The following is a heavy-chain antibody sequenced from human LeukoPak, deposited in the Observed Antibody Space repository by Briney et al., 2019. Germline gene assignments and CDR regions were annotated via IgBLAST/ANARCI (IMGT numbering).Heavy chain of an antibody. J-gene: IGHJ6*03. Sequence: KPSETLSLTCTVAGGSISSYYGSWIRQPPGKGLEWLGYIYYSGSTNYNPSLKSRVTISVDTSKNQFSLKLSSVTAADTAVYYCAVTPQGVPTTYYYYYMDVWGKGTTVTVSS. CDR3: AVTPQGVPTTYYYYYMDV. CDR1: GGSISSYY. CDR2: IYYSGST. V-gene: IGHV4-59*08. D-gene: IGHD4-23*01.